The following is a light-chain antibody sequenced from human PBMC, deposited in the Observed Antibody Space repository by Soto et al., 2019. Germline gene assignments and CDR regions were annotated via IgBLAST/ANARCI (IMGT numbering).Light chain of an antibody. CDR1: NSDIGRYNF. J-gene: IGLJ1*01. CDR2: DVS. Sequence: QSVLTQPASVSGSAGQSISISCAGTNSDIGRYNFVSWYQQRPGQAPKLLIFDVSNRPSGISDRFSGSKPGQTASLTISGLQADDEADYYCNSYTSSSPPYVFGTG. V-gene: IGLV2-14*01. CDR3: NSYTSSSPPYV.